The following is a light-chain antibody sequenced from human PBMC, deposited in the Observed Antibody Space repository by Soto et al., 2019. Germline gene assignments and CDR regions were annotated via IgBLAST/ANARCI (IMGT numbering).Light chain of an antibody. CDR1: QSVSGN. V-gene: IGKV3-20*01. CDR3: QQYGSIPWT. J-gene: IGKJ1*01. CDR2: DAS. Sequence: EIVLTQSPGTLSVSPGERATLSCRASQSVSGNLAWYRQKPGQAPRLLIYDASSRATGIPDRFSGSGSGTDFTLTISRLEPEDFAVYYCQQYGSIPWTFGQGTKVDIK.